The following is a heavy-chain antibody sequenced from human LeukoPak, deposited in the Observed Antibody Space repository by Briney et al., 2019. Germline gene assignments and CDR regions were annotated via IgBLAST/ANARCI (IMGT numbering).Heavy chain of an antibody. CDR1: GFTFSSYA. J-gene: IGHJ5*02. Sequence: PGESLRLSCEASGFTFSSYATSWVRQAPGKGLEWVSGVSGSGGGTYYTDSVKGRFTISRDNSKNTLFLQMNSLRVEDTAVYYCAKAGGSGHNWFDPWGQGTLVTVSS. V-gene: IGHV3-23*01. D-gene: IGHD2-15*01. CDR3: AKAGGSGHNWFDP. CDR2: VSGSGGGT.